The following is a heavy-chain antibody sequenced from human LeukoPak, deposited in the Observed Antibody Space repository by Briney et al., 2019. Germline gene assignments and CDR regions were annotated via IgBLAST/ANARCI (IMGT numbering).Heavy chain of an antibody. CDR2: IYSGGDS. Sequence: GGSLRLSCVVSGFSISHNYMSWVRQAPGKGLEWVSLIYSGGDSYYADSVKGRFIISEDNSKNTVYLRMNTLRADDTAVYYCASHYCTAGSCYFDGWGQGTLVSVSS. D-gene: IGHD2-8*02. J-gene: IGHJ4*02. V-gene: IGHV3-53*01. CDR1: GFSISHNY. CDR3: ASHYCTAGSCYFDG.